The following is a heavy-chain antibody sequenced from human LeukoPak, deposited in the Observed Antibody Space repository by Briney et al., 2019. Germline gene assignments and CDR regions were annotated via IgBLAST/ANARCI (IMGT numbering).Heavy chain of an antibody. CDR3: VRQFAS. Sequence: GGSLRLSCAASGFTFGDHIMNWVRQLPGKRLEWVAYVSGSGSTVYYADSVKGRFTVSRDNGKSSLYLQMNSLRVEDTALYFCVRQFASWGQGTLVTVSS. J-gene: IGHJ4*02. V-gene: IGHV3-48*01. CDR1: GFTFGDHI. CDR2: VSGSGSTV.